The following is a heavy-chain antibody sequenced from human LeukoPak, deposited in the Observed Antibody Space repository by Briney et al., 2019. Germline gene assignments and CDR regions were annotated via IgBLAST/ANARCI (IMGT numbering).Heavy chain of an antibody. CDR3: ARAGILVAGTDWYFDL. CDR1: GFTFSSYS. D-gene: IGHD6-19*01. Sequence: KPGGSLRLSCAASGFTFSSYSMNWVRQAPGKGPEWVSSISSGGDYIYYADSVKGRFTISRDNAKNSLYLQMNSLRAEETAVYYCARAGILVAGTDWYFDLWGRGTLVTVSS. V-gene: IGHV3-21*01. CDR2: ISSGGDYI. J-gene: IGHJ2*01.